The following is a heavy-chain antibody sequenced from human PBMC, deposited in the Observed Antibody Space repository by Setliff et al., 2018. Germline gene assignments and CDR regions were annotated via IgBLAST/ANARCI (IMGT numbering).Heavy chain of an antibody. CDR3: ARDNTILGATDY. CDR2: IQSTGNT. CDR1: GGSTNNYH. J-gene: IGHJ4*02. D-gene: IGHD1-26*01. V-gene: IGHV4-4*07. Sequence: SETLSLTCTVSGGSTNNYHWTWIRQPAGKGLEWIGLIQSTGNTNYNPSLQSRVTISIDTSKNQFSLKMTSVTAADTALYFCARDNTILGATDYWGQGALVTVSS.